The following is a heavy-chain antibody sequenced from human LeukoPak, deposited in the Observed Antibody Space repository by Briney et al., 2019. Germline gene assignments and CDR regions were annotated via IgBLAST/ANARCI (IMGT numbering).Heavy chain of an antibody. V-gene: IGHV4-39*07. CDR1: GGSVSSGSYY. D-gene: IGHD1-26*01. CDR3: ARGGRWELPRPYAFDI. Sequence: SETLSLTCTVSGGSVSSGSYYWGWIRQPPGKGLEWIGNIYYSGSTYYNPSLKSRVTISVETSKNQFSLKLSSVTAADTAVYYCARGGRWELPRPYAFDIWGQGTMVTVSS. J-gene: IGHJ3*02. CDR2: IYYSGST.